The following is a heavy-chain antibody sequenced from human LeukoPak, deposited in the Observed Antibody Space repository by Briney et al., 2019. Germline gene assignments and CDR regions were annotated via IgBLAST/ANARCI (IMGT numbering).Heavy chain of an antibody. Sequence: GSLRLSCAATGFTFRSHAMNWVRQAPGKGLEWVSGIGGSGGRTYYADSVTGRFTISRDNSKNTLSLQMNSLRAADTAVFYCARGTDSSGWYGAFDIWGQGTLVTVSP. CDR2: IGGSGGRT. D-gene: IGHD6-19*01. J-gene: IGHJ3*02. CDR1: GFTFRSHA. CDR3: ARGTDSSGWYGAFDI. V-gene: IGHV3-23*01.